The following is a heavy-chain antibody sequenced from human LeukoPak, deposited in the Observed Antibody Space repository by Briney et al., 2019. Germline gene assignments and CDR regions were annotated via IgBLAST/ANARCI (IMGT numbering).Heavy chain of an antibody. CDR2: IKQDGSEK. CDR1: GFTFSSYW. V-gene: IGHV3-7*01. D-gene: IGHD3-3*01. J-gene: IGHJ6*03. Sequence: PGGSLRLSCAASGFTFSSYWMSWVRQAPGKGLEWVANIKQDGSEKYYVDSVKGRFTISRDNAKNSLYLQMNSLRAEDKAVYYCARNGPGITIFGVVYYYYYYMDVWGKGTTVTVSS. CDR3: ARNGPGITIFGVVYYYYYYMDV.